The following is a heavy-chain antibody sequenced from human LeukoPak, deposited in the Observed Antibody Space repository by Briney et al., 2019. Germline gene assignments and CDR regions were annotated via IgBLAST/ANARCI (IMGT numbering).Heavy chain of an antibody. J-gene: IGHJ4*02. Sequence: ASVKVSCKASGGTFSSYAISWVRQAPGQGLEWMGWISAYNGNTNYAQKLQGRVTMTTDTSTSTAYMELRSLRSDDTAVYYCARGRERSYPFSYWGQGTLVTVSS. CDR3: ARGRERSYPFSY. D-gene: IGHD1-1*01. CDR2: ISAYNGNT. V-gene: IGHV1-18*01. CDR1: GGTFSSYA.